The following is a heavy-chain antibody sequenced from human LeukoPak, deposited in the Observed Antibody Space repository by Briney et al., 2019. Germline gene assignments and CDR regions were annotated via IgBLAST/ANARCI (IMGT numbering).Heavy chain of an antibody. Sequence: AXVKVSCKASGYTFTSYGISWVRQAPGQGLEWMGWISAYNGNTNYAQKLQGRVTMTTDTSTSTAYMELRSLRSDDTAVYYCARLRFVVVPAAIDYWGQGTLVTVSS. CDR1: GYTFTSYG. D-gene: IGHD2-2*01. J-gene: IGHJ4*02. CDR2: ISAYNGNT. CDR3: ARLRFVVVPAAIDY. V-gene: IGHV1-18*01.